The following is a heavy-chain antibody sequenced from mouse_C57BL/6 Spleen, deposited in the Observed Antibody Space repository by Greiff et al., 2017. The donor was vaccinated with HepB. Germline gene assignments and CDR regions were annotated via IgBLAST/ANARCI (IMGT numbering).Heavy chain of an antibody. D-gene: IGHD1-1*01. CDR1: GYTFTDYE. V-gene: IGHV1-15*01. J-gene: IGHJ3*01. CDR3: TSNYYGRSCVWFAY. CDR2: IDPETGGT. Sequence: QVQLKESGAELVRPGASVTLSCKASGYTFTDYEMHWVKQTPVHGLEWIGAIDPETGGTAYNQKFKGKAILTADKSSSTAYMELRSLTSEDSAVYYCTSNYYGRSCVWFAYWGQGTLVTVSA.